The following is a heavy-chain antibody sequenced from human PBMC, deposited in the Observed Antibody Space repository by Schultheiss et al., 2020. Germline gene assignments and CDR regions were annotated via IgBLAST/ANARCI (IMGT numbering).Heavy chain of an antibody. CDR2: ISAYNGNT. CDR3: ARTIFGVVDSWFDP. V-gene: IGHV1-18*01. Sequence: ASVKVSCKASGYTFTSYGISWVRQAPGQGLEWMGWISAYNGNTNYAQKLQGRVTMTTDTSTSTAYMELRSLRSDDTAVYYCARTIFGVVDSWFDPWGQGTLVTGSS. J-gene: IGHJ5*02. D-gene: IGHD3-3*01. CDR1: GYTFTSYG.